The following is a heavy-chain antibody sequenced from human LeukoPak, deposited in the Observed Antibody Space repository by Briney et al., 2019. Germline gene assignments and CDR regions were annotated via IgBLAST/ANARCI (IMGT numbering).Heavy chain of an antibody. CDR3: ARRRGSDYYYYMDV. V-gene: IGHV3-48*03. CDR1: GFTFSSYE. D-gene: IGHD1-26*01. J-gene: IGHJ6*03. Sequence: GGSLRLSCAASGFTFSSYEMNWVRQAPGKGLEWVSYISSSGSTIYYADSVKGRFTISRDNAKNTLYLQMNSLRAEDTAVYYCARRRGSDYYYYMDVWGKGTTVTVSS. CDR2: ISSSGSTI.